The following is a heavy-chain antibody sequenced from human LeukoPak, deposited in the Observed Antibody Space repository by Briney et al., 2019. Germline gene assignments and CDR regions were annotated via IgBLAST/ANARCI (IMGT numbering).Heavy chain of an antibody. CDR3: ARALYDAFDI. CDR1: GFTFSSYA. CDR2: ISSNGGST. Sequence: GGSLRLSCAASGFTFSSYAMHWVRQAPGKGLEYVSAISSNGGSTYYANSVKGRFTISRDNSKNTLYLQMDSLRAEDMAVYYCARALYDAFDIWGQGTMVTVSS. V-gene: IGHV3-64*01. J-gene: IGHJ3*02. D-gene: IGHD2-15*01.